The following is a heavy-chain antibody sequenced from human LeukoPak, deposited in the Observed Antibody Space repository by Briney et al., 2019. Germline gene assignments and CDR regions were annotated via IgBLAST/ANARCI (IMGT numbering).Heavy chain of an antibody. J-gene: IGHJ5*02. D-gene: IGHD1-14*01. CDR2: INPRSGGR. V-gene: IGHV1-2*02. Sequence: ASEKVSCKASEYTFIGYYIHWVRQVPGPGLEWMGWINPRSGGRNYAQKFQGRVSLTRDTSIKTAYMELSRLTFDDTAVYYCARDITDGWLGPWGQGTLVTVSS. CDR3: ARDITDGWLGP. CDR1: EYTFIGYY.